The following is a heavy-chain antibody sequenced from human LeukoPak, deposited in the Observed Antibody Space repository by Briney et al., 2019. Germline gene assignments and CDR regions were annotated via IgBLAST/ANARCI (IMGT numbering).Heavy chain of an antibody. Sequence: GGSLRLSCAASRFTFSTYWMHWVRQAPGKGLVWVSRINSDGSSTGYADSVKGRFTISRDNAKNSLYLQMNSLRAEDTAVYYCARERITMIVVALDYWGQGTLVTVSS. CDR3: ARERITMIVVALDY. D-gene: IGHD3-22*01. CDR1: RFTFSTYW. V-gene: IGHV3-74*01. CDR2: INSDGSST. J-gene: IGHJ4*02.